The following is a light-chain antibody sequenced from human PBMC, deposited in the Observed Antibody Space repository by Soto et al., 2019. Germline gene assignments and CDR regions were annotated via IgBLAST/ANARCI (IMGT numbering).Light chain of an antibody. Sequence: EVLVTQSPDTLSVSPGERATLSCRASQSVRSNLVWYQQKPGQAPRLLIYGASTRATGIPARFSGSGSGTEFTLTISSLQSEDSAVYYCQHYDNWPPLTFGGGTKVEIK. CDR1: QSVRSN. CDR3: QHYDNWPPLT. V-gene: IGKV3D-15*01. CDR2: GAS. J-gene: IGKJ4*01.